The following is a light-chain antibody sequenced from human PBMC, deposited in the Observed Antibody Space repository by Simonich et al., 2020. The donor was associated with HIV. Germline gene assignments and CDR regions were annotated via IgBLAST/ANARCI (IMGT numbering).Light chain of an antibody. V-gene: IGLV1-40*01. CDR2: DNT. Sequence: QSVLPQPPSVSGAPGQRVTISCTGSRSSIGANYYVHWYQHLPGTAPKLLIYDNTNRPAGVPDRFTGSKSGTSASLAITGLQAEDEADYYCQSYDSSLSGVVFGGGTKLTVL. CDR1: RSSIGANYY. CDR3: QSYDSSLSGVV. J-gene: IGLJ2*01.